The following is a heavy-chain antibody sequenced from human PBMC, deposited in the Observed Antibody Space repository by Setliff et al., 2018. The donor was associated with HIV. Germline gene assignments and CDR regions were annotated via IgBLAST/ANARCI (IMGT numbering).Heavy chain of an antibody. J-gene: IGHJ1*01. Sequence: ASVKVSCKASGYTFTSYAMNWVRQAPGQGLEWMGWINPNSGGTNYAQKFQGRVTMTRDTSISTAYMELSRLRSDDTAVYYCARDPDYYDSSGYYPEYFQHWGQGTLVTVSS. V-gene: IGHV1-2*02. CDR1: GYTFTSYA. CDR2: INPNSGGT. D-gene: IGHD3-22*01. CDR3: ARDPDYYDSSGYYPEYFQH.